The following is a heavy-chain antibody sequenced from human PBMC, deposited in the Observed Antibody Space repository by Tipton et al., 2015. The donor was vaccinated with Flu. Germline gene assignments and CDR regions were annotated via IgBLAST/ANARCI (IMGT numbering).Heavy chain of an antibody. CDR2: IRESGGEK. V-gene: IGHV3-23*01. CDR3: GEGIDDGGGCHDRF. D-gene: IGHD3-22*01. Sequence: SLRLSCAASGFTFNTHAMSWVRQAPGKGLEWVSAIRESGGEKYYIDSVKGRFSISRDNSKNSLYLQMYSLRAEDTALYYCGEGIDDGGGCHDRFWGQGTLVTLPS. J-gene: IGHJ4*02. CDR1: GFTFNTHA.